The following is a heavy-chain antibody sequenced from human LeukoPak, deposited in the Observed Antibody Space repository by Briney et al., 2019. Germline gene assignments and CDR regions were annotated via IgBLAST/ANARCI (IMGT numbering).Heavy chain of an antibody. CDR3: ARGVYCSGGSCYHQFNWFDP. D-gene: IGHD2-15*01. Sequence: SVKVSRKASGGTFSSYAISWVRQAPGQGLEWMGGIIPIFGTANYAQKFQGRVTITADESTSTAYMELSSLRSEDTAVYYCARGVYCSGGSCYHQFNWFDPWGQGTLVTVSS. CDR2: IIPIFGTA. V-gene: IGHV1-69*01. CDR1: GGTFSSYA. J-gene: IGHJ5*02.